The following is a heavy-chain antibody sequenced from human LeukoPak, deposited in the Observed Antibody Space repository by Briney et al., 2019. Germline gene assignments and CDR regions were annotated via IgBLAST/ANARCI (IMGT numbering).Heavy chain of an antibody. CDR2: ISSSSSTI. V-gene: IGHV3-48*01. J-gene: IGHJ4*02. CDR3: ARDWGGLTYCYDSSGADY. D-gene: IGHD3-22*01. Sequence: GGSLRLSCAASGFTFSSYSMNWVRQAPGKGLEWVSYISSSSSTIYYADSVKGRFTISRDNAKNSLYLQMNSLRAEDTAVYYCARDWGGLTYCYDSSGADYWGQGTLVTVSS. CDR1: GFTFSSYS.